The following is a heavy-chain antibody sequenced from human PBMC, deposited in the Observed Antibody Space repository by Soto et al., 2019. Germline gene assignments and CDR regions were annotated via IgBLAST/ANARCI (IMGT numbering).Heavy chain of an antibody. J-gene: IGHJ4*02. D-gene: IGHD2-15*01. CDR1: GFTVSNNY. CDR3: AKVNVVVVAATFEYEYYFDY. Sequence: PXGSLRLSCVASGFTVSNNYMSWVRQAPGRGLEWVSATSNTGSTYYAGSVKGRSTISRDSSTNTLYLEVNSLRADDTAVYYCAKVNVVVVAATFEYEYYFDYWGQGTLVTVSS. CDR2: TSNTGST. V-gene: IGHV3-53*01.